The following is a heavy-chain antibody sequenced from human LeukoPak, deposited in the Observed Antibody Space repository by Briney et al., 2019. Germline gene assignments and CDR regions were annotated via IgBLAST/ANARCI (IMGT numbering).Heavy chain of an antibody. D-gene: IGHD4-17*01. CDR2: IYYSGST. J-gene: IGHJ4*02. V-gene: IGHV4-39*07. Sequence: GSLRLSCAASGFTFSSYSMNWVRQAPGKGLEWIGSIYYSGSTYYNPSLKSRVTISVDTSKNQFSLKLSSVTAADTAVYYCARYGDYGYISGYWGQGTLVTVSS. CDR1: GFTFSSYS. CDR3: ARYGDYGYISGY.